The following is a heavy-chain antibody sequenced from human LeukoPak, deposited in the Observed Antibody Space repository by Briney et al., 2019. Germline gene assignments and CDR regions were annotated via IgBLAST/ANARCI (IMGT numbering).Heavy chain of an antibody. CDR3: ARDYGWSFAN. Sequence: GGSLRLSCTSSGFIFSSHWMNWVRQAPGKGPEWVANIKYDGSEQYYVDSVKGRFSISRDNTKNLLYLQMNSLRVEDTAVYYCARDYGWSFANWGQGTLVTVSS. V-gene: IGHV3-7*03. J-gene: IGHJ4*02. CDR2: IKYDGSEQ. D-gene: IGHD3-10*01. CDR1: GFIFSSHW.